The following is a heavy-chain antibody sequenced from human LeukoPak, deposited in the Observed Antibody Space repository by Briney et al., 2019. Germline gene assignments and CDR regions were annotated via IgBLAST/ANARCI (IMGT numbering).Heavy chain of an antibody. CDR1: GYSISSGYY. D-gene: IGHD5-18*01. J-gene: IGHJ4*02. CDR2: IYNSGST. V-gene: IGHV4-38-2*02. Sequence: PSETLSLTCTVSGYSISSGYYWGWIRQSPGKGLEWIGSIYNSGSTYYNPSLKSRVTISVDTSKNQFSLKLSSVTAADTAVYYCARDLSGVTGYTYGRGIDYWGQGTLVTVSS. CDR3: ARDLSGVTGYTYGRGIDY.